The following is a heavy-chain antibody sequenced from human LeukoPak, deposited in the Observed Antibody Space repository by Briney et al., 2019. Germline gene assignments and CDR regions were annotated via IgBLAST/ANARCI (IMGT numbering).Heavy chain of an antibody. D-gene: IGHD3-22*01. Sequence: SETLSLTCTVSGGSISSGGYYWSWIRQHPGKGLEWIGYIYYSGSTYYNPSLKSRVTISVDTSKNQFSLKLSSVIAADTAVYYCARELPPPLLNYDSSGYYGAFDIWGQGTMVTVSS. CDR2: IYYSGST. CDR3: ARELPPPLLNYDSSGYYGAFDI. J-gene: IGHJ3*02. V-gene: IGHV4-31*03. CDR1: GGSISSGGYY.